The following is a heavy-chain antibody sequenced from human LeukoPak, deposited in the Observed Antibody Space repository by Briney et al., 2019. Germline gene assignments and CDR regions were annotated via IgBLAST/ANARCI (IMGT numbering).Heavy chain of an antibody. CDR3: ARGRIVVVPAAILSYYMDV. Sequence: SETLSLTCAVYGGSFSGYYWSWIRQPPGKGLEWIGEINHSGSTNYNPSLKSRVTISVDTSKNQFSLKLSSVTAADTAVYCCARGRIVVVPAAILSYYMDVWGKGTTVTVSS. D-gene: IGHD2-2*02. CDR2: INHSGST. CDR1: GGSFSGYY. V-gene: IGHV4-34*01. J-gene: IGHJ6*03.